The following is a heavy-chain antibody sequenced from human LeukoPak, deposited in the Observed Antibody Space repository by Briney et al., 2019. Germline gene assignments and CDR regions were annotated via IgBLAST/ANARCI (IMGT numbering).Heavy chain of an antibody. D-gene: IGHD2-2*01. J-gene: IGHJ4*02. CDR1: GGTFSSYA. Sequence: SVKVSCKASGGTFSSYAISWVRQAPGQGLEWMGRIIPILGIANYAQKFQGRATITADKSTSTAYMELSSLRSEDTAVYYCARGLGYCSSTSCYEGDNWGQGTLVTVSS. V-gene: IGHV1-69*04. CDR2: IIPILGIA. CDR3: ARGLGYCSSTSCYEGDN.